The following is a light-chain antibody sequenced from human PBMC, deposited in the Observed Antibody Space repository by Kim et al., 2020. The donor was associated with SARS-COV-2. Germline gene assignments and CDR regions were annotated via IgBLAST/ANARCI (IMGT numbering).Light chain of an antibody. CDR2: EGS. Sequence: QSALTQPASVSGSPGQSITISCTGTSSDVGSYNLVSWYQQHPGKAPKLMIYEGSKRPSGVSNRFSGSKSGNTASLTISGLQAEDEADYYCCSYAGSSTWVFGGGTQLIVL. J-gene: IGLJ3*02. CDR3: CSYAGSSTWV. V-gene: IGLV2-23*01. CDR1: SSDVGSYNL.